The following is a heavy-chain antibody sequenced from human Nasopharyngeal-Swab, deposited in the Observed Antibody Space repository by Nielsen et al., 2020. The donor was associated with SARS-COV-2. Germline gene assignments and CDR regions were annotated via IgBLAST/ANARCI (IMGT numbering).Heavy chain of an antibody. J-gene: IGHJ6*03. Sequence: GESLKISCAASGFTVSSNYMSWVRQAPGKGLEWVSVIYSGGSTYYADSVKGRFTISRDNSKNTLYLQMNSLRAEDTAVYYCARDNSYYYDSSGYPYYYYYYMDVWGKGTTVTVSS. D-gene: IGHD3-22*01. CDR3: ARDNSYYYDSSGYPYYYYYYMDV. CDR1: GFTVSSNY. CDR2: IYSGGST. V-gene: IGHV3-66*01.